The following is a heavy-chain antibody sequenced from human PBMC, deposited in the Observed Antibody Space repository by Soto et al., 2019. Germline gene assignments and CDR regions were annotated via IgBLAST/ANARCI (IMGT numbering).Heavy chain of an antibody. Sequence: PGGSLRLSCAASGFTFSSYSMNWVRQAPGKGLEWVSSISSSSSYIYYADSVKGRFTISRDNAKNSLYLQMNSLRAEDTAVYYCARDIEYSSSSPYYGMDVWGQGTTVTVSS. D-gene: IGHD6-6*01. J-gene: IGHJ6*02. CDR2: ISSSSSYI. V-gene: IGHV3-21*01. CDR1: GFTFSSYS. CDR3: ARDIEYSSSSPYYGMDV.